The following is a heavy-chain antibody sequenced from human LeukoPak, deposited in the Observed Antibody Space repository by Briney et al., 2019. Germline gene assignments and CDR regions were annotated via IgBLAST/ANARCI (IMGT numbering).Heavy chain of an antibody. CDR2: INHSGST. CDR3: ARERYDFWSGYYSAGPKHWFDP. Sequence: NSSETLSLTCAVYGGSFSGYYWSWIRQPPGKGLEWIGEINHSGSTNYNPSLKSRVTISVDTSKNQFSLKLSSVTAADTAVYYCARERYDFWSGYYSAGPKHWFDPWGQGTLVTVSS. CDR1: GGSFSGYY. V-gene: IGHV4-34*01. D-gene: IGHD3-3*01. J-gene: IGHJ5*02.